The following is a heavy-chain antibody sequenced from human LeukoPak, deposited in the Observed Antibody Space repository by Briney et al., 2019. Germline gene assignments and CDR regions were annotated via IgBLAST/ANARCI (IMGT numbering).Heavy chain of an antibody. V-gene: IGHV1-24*01. CDR3: ATQQLVRFVLRFQH. Sequence: ASVKVSCKVSGYTLTELSMHWVRQAPGKGLEWMGRFDPEDGETIYAQKFQGRVTMTEDTSTNTAYMELSSLRSEDAAVYYCATQQLVRFVLRFQHWGQGTLVTVSS. D-gene: IGHD6-13*01. J-gene: IGHJ1*01. CDR1: GYTLTELS. CDR2: FDPEDGET.